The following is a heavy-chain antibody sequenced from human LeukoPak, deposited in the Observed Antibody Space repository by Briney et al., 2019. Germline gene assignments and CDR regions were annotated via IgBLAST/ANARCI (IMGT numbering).Heavy chain of an antibody. V-gene: IGHV4-4*07. J-gene: IGHJ4*02. CDR2: IYTSGST. CDR3: AREDSSGWYGLYYFDY. D-gene: IGHD6-19*01. Sequence: SETLSLTCTVSGGSISSYYWSWIRQPAGKGLEWIGRIYTSGSTNYNPSLKSRVTMSVDTSKNQFSLELSSVTAADTAVYYCAREDSSGWYGLYYFDYWGQGTLVTVSS. CDR1: GGSISSYY.